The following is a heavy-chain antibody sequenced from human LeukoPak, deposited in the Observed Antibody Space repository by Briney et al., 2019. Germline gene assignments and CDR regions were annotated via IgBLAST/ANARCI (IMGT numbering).Heavy chain of an antibody. J-gene: IGHJ4*02. V-gene: IGHV3-15*01. CDR2: IKSKTDGGTT. CDR1: GFRFNNAW. D-gene: IGHD3-22*01. Sequence: GGSLRLSCAASGFRFNNAWMSWVRQAPGRGLEWVGRIKSKTDGGTTDYAAPVKGRFIISSDDSKTTLYLQVSRLKTEDTGVYYCTTERSSGYGISGYWGQGTLVTVSS. CDR3: TTERSSGYGISGY.